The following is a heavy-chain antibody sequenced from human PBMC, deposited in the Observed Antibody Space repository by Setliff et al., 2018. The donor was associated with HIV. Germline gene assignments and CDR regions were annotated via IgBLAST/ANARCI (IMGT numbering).Heavy chain of an antibody. D-gene: IGHD3-22*01. CDR3: AREYYYDSSGYDY. CDR2: MNPNSGDT. J-gene: IGHJ4*02. Sequence: GASVKVSCKASGYTFTSHDINWVRQATGQGLEWMGWMNPNSGDTGYAQKFQGRVTMTRNTSINTAYMDFSSLRSEDTAVYYCAREYYYDSSGYDYWGQGTLVTVSS. V-gene: IGHV1-8*02. CDR1: GYTFTSHD.